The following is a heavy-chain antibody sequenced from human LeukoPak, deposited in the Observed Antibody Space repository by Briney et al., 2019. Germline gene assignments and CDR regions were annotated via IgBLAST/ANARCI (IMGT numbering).Heavy chain of an antibody. J-gene: IGHJ4*02. CDR1: GFTFSSYA. CDR2: IANDGGRK. Sequence: GGSLRLSCAASGFTFSSYAMMWVRQAPGKGLEWVAFIANDGGRKTYADSVKGRFTISRDNSGDALYLQMDSLTPEDTALYYCVRDLMRGSYSLDYWGQETLVIVSS. V-gene: IGHV3-30*04. D-gene: IGHD1-26*01. CDR3: VRDLMRGSYSLDY.